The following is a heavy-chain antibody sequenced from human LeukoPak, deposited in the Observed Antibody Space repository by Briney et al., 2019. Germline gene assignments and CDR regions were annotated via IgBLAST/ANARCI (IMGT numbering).Heavy chain of an antibody. Sequence: GRSLRLSCAASGFTFSSYGMPWVRRAPGKGLEWVAVISYDGSNKYYADSVKGRFTISRDNSKNTLYLQMNSLRAEDTAVYYCAKDLGYSRVHDAFDIWGQGTMVTVSS. CDR2: ISYDGSNK. D-gene: IGHD6-13*01. V-gene: IGHV3-30*18. CDR1: GFTFSSYG. CDR3: AKDLGYSRVHDAFDI. J-gene: IGHJ3*02.